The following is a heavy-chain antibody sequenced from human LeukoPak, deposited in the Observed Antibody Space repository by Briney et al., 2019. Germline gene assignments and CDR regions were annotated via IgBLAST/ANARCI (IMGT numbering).Heavy chain of an antibody. V-gene: IGHV4-59*08. CDR1: GGSISSYY. D-gene: IGHD6-13*01. Sequence: SETLSLTCTVSGGSISSYYWSWIRQPPGKGLEWIGYIYYSGSTNYNPSLKSRVTISVDTSKNQFSLKLSSVTAADTAVYYCARQAPGYSSSWSWFDPWGQGTLVTVSS. J-gene: IGHJ5*02. CDR2: IYYSGST. CDR3: ARQAPGYSSSWSWFDP.